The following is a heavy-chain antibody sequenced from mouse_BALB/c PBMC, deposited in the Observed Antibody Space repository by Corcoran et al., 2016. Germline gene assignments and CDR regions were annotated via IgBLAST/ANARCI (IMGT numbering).Heavy chain of an antibody. CDR2: INPYNDGT. CDR3: AREGFAY. J-gene: IGHJ3*01. V-gene: IGHV1S136*01. Sequence: EVQLQQSGPELVKPGASVKMSCKASGYTFTSYVMHWVKQKPGQGLEWIGYINPYNDGTKYNEKLKGKATLTSDKSASTAYMELSSLTSEDSAVYYCAREGFAYWGQGTLVTVSA. CDR1: GYTFTSYV.